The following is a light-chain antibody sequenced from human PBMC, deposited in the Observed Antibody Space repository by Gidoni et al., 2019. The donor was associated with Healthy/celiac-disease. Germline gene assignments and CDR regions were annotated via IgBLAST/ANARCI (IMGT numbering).Light chain of an antibody. CDR3: QSYDSSLSGSV. Sequence: QSVLPHPPSVSGAPGQRVTISCTGSSSNIGAGYDVHWYQQLPGTAPKLLIYGNSNRPSGVPDRFSGSKSGTSAYLASTGLQAEDEADYYCQSYDSSLSGSVFGGGTKLTVL. J-gene: IGLJ3*02. CDR2: GNS. CDR1: SSNIGAGYD. V-gene: IGLV1-40*01.